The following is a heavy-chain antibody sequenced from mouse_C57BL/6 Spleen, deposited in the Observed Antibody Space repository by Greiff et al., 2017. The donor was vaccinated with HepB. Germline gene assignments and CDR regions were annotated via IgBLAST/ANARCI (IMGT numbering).Heavy chain of an antibody. CDR2: IDPETGGT. Sequence: VQLQESGAELVRPGASVTLSCKASGYTFTDYEMHWVKQTPVHGLEWIGAIDPETGGTAYNQKFKGKAILTADKSSSTAYMELRSLTSEDSAVYYCTREDSNYEDYFDYWGQGTTLTVSS. D-gene: IGHD2-5*01. V-gene: IGHV1-15*01. CDR1: GYTFTDYE. J-gene: IGHJ2*01. CDR3: TREDSNYEDYFDY.